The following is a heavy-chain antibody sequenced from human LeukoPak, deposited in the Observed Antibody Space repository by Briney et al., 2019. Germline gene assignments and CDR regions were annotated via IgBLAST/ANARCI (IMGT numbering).Heavy chain of an antibody. CDR1: GFTFDDYA. CDR2: ISGSGGST. CDR3: AKAVSGSYYQYYFDY. J-gene: IGHJ4*02. D-gene: IGHD1-26*01. V-gene: IGHV3-23*01. Sequence: GGSLRLSCAASGFTFDDYAMSGFRQAPGKGLKGSSGISGSGGSTYYADSVKGRFTISRDNSKNTLYLRMNSLRAEDTAVYYCAKAVSGSYYQYYFDYWGQGTLVTVSS.